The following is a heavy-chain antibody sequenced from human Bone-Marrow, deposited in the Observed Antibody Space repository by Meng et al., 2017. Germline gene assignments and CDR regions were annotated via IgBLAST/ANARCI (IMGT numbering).Heavy chain of an antibody. V-gene: IGHV1-18*04. J-gene: IGHJ4*02. D-gene: IGHD5-12*01. CDR3: ARDHSGYDGGFDY. CDR1: GYPFTAYY. CDR2: ISAYNGNT. Sequence: LVQSWAKVKGPGASVKVPCKPSGYPFTAYYRHWVRQAPGQGLEWMGWISAYNGNTNDAQKLQGRVTMTTDTSTSTAYMELRSLRSDDPAVYYCARDHSGYDGGFDYWGQGTLVTVSS.